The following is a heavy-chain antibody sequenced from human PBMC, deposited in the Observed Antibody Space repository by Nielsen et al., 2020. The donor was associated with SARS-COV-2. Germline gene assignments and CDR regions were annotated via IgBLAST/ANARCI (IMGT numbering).Heavy chain of an antibody. CDR1: GFTFSSYA. V-gene: IGHV3-23*01. Sequence: GESLKISCAASGFTFSSYAMSWVRQAPGKGLEWVSAISGSGGSTYYADSVKGRFTISRDNSKNTLYLQLNSLRPDDTAVYYCAKERVDSGYDSYFDYWGQGALVTVSS. CDR2: ISGSGGST. D-gene: IGHD5-12*01. CDR3: AKERVDSGYDSYFDY. J-gene: IGHJ4*02.